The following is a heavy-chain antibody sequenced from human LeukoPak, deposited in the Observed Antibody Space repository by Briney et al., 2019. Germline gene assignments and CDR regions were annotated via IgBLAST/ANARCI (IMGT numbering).Heavy chain of an antibody. D-gene: IGHD3-10*01. CDR2: ITGDGSST. V-gene: IGHV3-74*01. Sequence: GALRLPCAASGFTFSAYWMHWVRQVPGKGLVWVSRITGDGSSTNYADSVKGRFTISRDNARNTLYLQMNSLRAEDTAVYYCARSGHGDFDYWGQGALVTVSS. CDR3: ARSGHGDFDY. J-gene: IGHJ4*02. CDR1: GFTFSAYW.